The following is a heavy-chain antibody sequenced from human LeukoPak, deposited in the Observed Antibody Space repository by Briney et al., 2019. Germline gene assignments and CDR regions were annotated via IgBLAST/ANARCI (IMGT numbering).Heavy chain of an antibody. Sequence: GASVKVSCKASGFAFNKYGFSWVRQAPGQGPEWLVWISAYDGRTNYAQNLQGRLTLTTDTSTTTAYMELRSLTSDDTAVYYCARDPSNTVGRNIYFDYWGQGTLVTVSS. V-gene: IGHV1-18*01. J-gene: IGHJ4*02. CDR3: ARDPSNTVGRNIYFDY. CDR2: ISAYDGRT. D-gene: IGHD1-14*01. CDR1: GFAFNKYG.